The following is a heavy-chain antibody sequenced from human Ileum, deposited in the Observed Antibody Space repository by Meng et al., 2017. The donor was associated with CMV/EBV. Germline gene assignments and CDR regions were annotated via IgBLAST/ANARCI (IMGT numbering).Heavy chain of an antibody. D-gene: IGHD1-26*01. CDR3: ASCRSGSSLSEAFDI. J-gene: IGHJ3*02. Sequence: GESLKISCKGSGYSITTYWIVWVRQMPGKGLEWMGIIYPGDSDTRYSPSFQGQVSISADKSINTAYLQWNSLKASDSAIYYCASCRSGSSLSEAFDIWGQGTMGTVSS. CDR1: GYSITTYW. CDR2: IYPGDSDT. V-gene: IGHV5-51*01.